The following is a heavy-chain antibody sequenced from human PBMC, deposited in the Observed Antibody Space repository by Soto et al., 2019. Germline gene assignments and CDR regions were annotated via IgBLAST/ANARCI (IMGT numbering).Heavy chain of an antibody. CDR1: RLSVRIYS. Sequence: PSCCLELASASSRLSVRIYSVTWVRQAPGKGLEWVSYISSSSSTIYYADSVKGRFTISRDNAKNSLYLQMNSLRAEDTAVYFCTRGRRIDYWGRGTLVTV. J-gene: IGHJ4*01. V-gene: IGHV3-48*01. CDR2: ISSSSSTI. CDR3: TRGRRIDY.